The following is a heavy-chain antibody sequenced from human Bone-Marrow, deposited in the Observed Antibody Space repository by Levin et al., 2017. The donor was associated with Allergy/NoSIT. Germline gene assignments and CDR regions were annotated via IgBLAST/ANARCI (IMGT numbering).Heavy chain of an antibody. J-gene: IGHJ4*02. CDR1: GFTFSSYW. CDR2: INSDGSST. Sequence: ETLSLTCAASGFTFSSYWMHWVRQAPGKGLVWVSRINSDGSSTSYADSVKGRFTISRDNAKNTLYLQMNSLRAEDTAVYYCARALDDSFDNWGQGTLVTVSS. CDR3: ARALDDSFDN. D-gene: IGHD3/OR15-3a*01. V-gene: IGHV3-74*01.